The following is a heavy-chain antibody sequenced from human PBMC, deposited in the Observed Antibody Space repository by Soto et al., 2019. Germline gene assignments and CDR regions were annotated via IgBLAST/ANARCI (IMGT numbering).Heavy chain of an antibody. CDR3: ARLHYYDSSGYYYGGVKFDP. CDR1: GGSISSSSYY. CDR2: IYYSGST. J-gene: IGHJ5*02. D-gene: IGHD3-22*01. V-gene: IGHV4-39*01. Sequence: SETLSLTCTVSGGSISSSSYYWGWIRQPPGKGLEWIGSIYYSGSTYYNPSLKSRVTISVDTSKNQFSLKLSSVTAADTAVYYCARLHYYDSSGYYYGGVKFDPWGQGTLVTVSS.